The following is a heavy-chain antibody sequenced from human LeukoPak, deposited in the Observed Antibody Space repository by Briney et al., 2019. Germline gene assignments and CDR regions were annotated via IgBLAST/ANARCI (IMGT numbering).Heavy chain of an antibody. J-gene: IGHJ4*02. CDR1: GFSLTNFA. CDR2: IIGSSGDT. Sequence: PGGSLRLSCAASGFSLTNFAMSWVRQAPGKGLEWVSLIIGSSGDTFYADSVKGRFTISGDNSKNRLYLQMNSLRAEDTALYYCAKGAYDYIEMGYFDYWGQGTLVTVSS. D-gene: IGHD5-12*01. V-gene: IGHV3-23*01. CDR3: AKGAYDYIEMGYFDY.